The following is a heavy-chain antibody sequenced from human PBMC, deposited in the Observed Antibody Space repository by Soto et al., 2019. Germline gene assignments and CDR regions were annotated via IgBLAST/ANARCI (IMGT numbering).Heavy chain of an antibody. V-gene: IGHV1-2*02. CDR1: GYTFTGNY. D-gene: IGHD3-16*02. J-gene: IGHJ4*02. Sequence: QVQLVQSGAEVKKPGASVKVSCKASGYTFTGNYMHWVRQAPGQGFEWMGWINVNSGGTKYAQKLQGGFTMNSDTSISTAYMELGKLRSNDRAVDDCARGDKLSLCPQLDYGGQGTLVTVSS. CDR3: ARGDKLSLCPQLDY. CDR2: INVNSGGT.